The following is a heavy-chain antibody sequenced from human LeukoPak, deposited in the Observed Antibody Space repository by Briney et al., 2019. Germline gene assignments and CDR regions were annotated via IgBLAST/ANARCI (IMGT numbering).Heavy chain of an antibody. J-gene: IGHJ4*02. CDR2: IWHDGSNK. CDR1: GFTFSTYA. V-gene: IGHV3-33*01. CDR3: ARSQYCSGGSCYRLGDY. Sequence: GGSLRLSCAASGFTFSTYAMHWVRQAPGKGLEWVAVIWHDGSNKYYADSVKGRFTISRDNSKNTLYPQMDSLRAEDTVVYYCARSQYCSGGSCYRLGDYWGQGTLVTVSS. D-gene: IGHD2-15*01.